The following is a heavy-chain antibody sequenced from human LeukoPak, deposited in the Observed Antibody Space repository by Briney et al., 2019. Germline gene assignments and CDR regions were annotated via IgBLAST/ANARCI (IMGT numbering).Heavy chain of an antibody. J-gene: IGHJ6*02. D-gene: IGHD6-6*01. CDR3: ASEQEIFRDSGIAARPRYYYYGMDV. Sequence: GGSLRLSCAASGFTFSSYWMHWVRQAPGKGLVWVSRINSDGSSTSYADSVKGRFTISRDNAKNTLYLQMNSLRAEDTAVYYYASEQEIFRDSGIAARPRYYYYGMDVWGQGTTVTVSS. CDR2: INSDGSST. V-gene: IGHV3-74*01. CDR1: GFTFSSYW.